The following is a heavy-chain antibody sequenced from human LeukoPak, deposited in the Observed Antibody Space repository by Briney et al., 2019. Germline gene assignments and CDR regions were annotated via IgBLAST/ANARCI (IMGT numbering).Heavy chain of an antibody. CDR3: ANDRYGDYSFDS. CDR2: ISGSGGNT. J-gene: IGHJ4*02. CDR1: GFTFTNYA. D-gene: IGHD4-17*01. V-gene: IGHV3-23*01. Sequence: PGGSLRLSCAASGFTFTNYAMNWVRQAPGKGLEWVSTISGSGGNTYYADSVKGRSIISRDNSKNTLNLQMNSLRAEDTAIYYCANDRYGDYSFDSWGQGTLVTVSS.